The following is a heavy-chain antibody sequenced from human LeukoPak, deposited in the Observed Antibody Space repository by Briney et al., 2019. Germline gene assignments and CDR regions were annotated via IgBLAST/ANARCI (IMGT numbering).Heavy chain of an antibody. CDR2: IRNKAISYTT. D-gene: IGHD2-15*01. J-gene: IGHJ4*02. CDR1: GFIFSDHY. Sequence: GGTLRLSCAGYGFIFSDHYIDWDRQAQGKGGEGVGRIRNKAISYTTDYGASVKGIFSISRDDSENSVYLEMNSLKIEDSSVFYCTSGYCSGSSCYSSGGDYWGQGTLVTVSS. V-gene: IGHV3-72*01. CDR3: TSGYCSGSSCYSSGGDY.